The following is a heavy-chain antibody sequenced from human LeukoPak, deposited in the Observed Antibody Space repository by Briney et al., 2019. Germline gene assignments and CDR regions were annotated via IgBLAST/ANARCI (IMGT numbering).Heavy chain of an antibody. V-gene: IGHV1-69*05. CDR1: GGTFSSYA. Sequence: ASVKVSCKASGGTFSSYAISWVRQAPGQGLEWMGGIIPIFGTANYAQKFQSRVTITTDESTSTAYMELSSLRSEDTAVYYCARDSSGYQPFDAFDIWGQGTMVTVSS. CDR3: ARDSSGYQPFDAFDI. J-gene: IGHJ3*02. D-gene: IGHD3-22*01. CDR2: IIPIFGTA.